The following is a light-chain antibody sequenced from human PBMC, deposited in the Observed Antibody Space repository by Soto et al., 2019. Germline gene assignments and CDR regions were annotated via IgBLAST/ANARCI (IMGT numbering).Light chain of an antibody. CDR2: KIS. V-gene: IGKV2-30*01. CDR1: HSLVYSDGNTY. J-gene: IGKJ5*01. CDR3: MQGTHWPLT. Sequence: VVMTQSPLSLPFTLSHPSSISCRSSHSLVYSDGNTYLTWFQQRPGQSPRRLIYKISDRDSGVPDRFSGSGSATDFTLKISRVEAEDVGVYYCMQGTHWPLTFGQGTRLEIK.